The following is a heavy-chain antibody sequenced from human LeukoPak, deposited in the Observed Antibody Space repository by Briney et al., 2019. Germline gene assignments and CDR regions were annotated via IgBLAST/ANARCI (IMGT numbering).Heavy chain of an antibody. CDR2: INPSGGSA. J-gene: IGHJ4*02. V-gene: IGHV1-46*01. D-gene: IGHD3-10*01. Sequence: ASVKVSCKAFGYTFTSNYMHWVRQAPGQGPEWMGIINPSGGSASYAQKFQGRVTMTRDTSTSTVYMELSSLRSEDTAVYYCARSITMVRGVTVAVGYWGQGTLVTVSS. CDR3: ARSITMVRGVTVAVGY. CDR1: GYTFTSNY.